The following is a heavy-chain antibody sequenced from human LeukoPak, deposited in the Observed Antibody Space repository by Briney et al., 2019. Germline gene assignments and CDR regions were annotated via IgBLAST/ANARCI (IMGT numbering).Heavy chain of an antibody. CDR1: GVTFSRYS. D-gene: IGHD6-13*01. V-gene: IGHV3-21*01. CDR3: ARTGLALAGGRAHWFDP. J-gene: IGHJ5*02. CDR2: ISSSISDI. Sequence: GGSLRLSCAASGVTFSRYSMNWGRQAPGERLEWVSAISSSISDINYTDPVKGRSTISRDNAKNSLYLQMNILRPEHTPVYYCARTGLALAGGRAHWFDPWGQGTLVRV.